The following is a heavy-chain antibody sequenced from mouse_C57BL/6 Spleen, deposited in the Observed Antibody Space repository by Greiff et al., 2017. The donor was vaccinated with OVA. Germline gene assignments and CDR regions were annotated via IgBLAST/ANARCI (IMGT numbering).Heavy chain of an antibody. CDR1: GFNIKDDY. CDR3: TSDGSPTYFDV. J-gene: IGHJ1*03. D-gene: IGHD2-3*01. CDR2: IDPEHGDT. V-gene: IGHV14-4*01. Sequence: VQLQQSGAELVRPGASVKLSCTASGFNIKDDYMHWVKQRPEQGLEWIGWIDPEHGDTEYASKFQGKATITADTSSNTAYLQLSSLTSADTSVYYCTSDGSPTYFDVWCTGTTVTVSS.